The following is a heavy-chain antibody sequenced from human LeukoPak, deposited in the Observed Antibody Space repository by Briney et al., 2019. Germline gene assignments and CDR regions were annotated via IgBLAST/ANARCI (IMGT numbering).Heavy chain of an antibody. CDR1: GGSISSYF. CDR2: IYYSGST. V-gene: IGHV4-59*08. J-gene: IGHJ6*02. D-gene: IGHD3-10*01. Sequence: SETLSLTCTVSGGSISSYFWSWIRQPPGKGLEWIGYIYYSGSTNYNPSLKSRVTISVDTSKNQFSLKLSSVTAADTAVYYCARHRGVISYYAMDVWGQGTTVTVSS. CDR3: ARHRGVISYYAMDV.